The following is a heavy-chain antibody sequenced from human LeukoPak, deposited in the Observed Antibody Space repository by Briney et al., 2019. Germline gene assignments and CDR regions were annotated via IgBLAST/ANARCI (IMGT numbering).Heavy chain of an antibody. CDR3: ARRYYYDSSGYSYYFDF. J-gene: IGHJ4*02. CDR1: GGSISSSTYY. CDR2: IYYSGST. V-gene: IGHV4-39*01. D-gene: IGHD3-22*01. Sequence: KASETLSLTCTVSGGSISSSTYYWGRIRQPPGKGLEWIGSIYYSGSTYYNPSLKSRVTISVDTSKNQFSLNLRSVTAADTAVYYCARRYYYDSSGYSYYFDFWGQGTLVTVSS.